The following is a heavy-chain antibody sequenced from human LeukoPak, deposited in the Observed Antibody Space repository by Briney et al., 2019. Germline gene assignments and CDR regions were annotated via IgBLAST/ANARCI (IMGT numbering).Heavy chain of an antibody. CDR2: IYTSGST. D-gene: IGHD3-3*01. CDR3: ARALGDFWSGYFVV. V-gene: IGHV4-61*02. CDR1: GGSISSSSYY. J-gene: IGHJ6*04. Sequence: PSETLSLTCTVSGGSISSSSYYWSWIRQPAGKGLEWIGRIYTSGSTNYNPSLKSRVTISVDTSKNQFSLKLSSVTAADTAVYYCARALGDFWSGYFVVWGKGTTVTVSS.